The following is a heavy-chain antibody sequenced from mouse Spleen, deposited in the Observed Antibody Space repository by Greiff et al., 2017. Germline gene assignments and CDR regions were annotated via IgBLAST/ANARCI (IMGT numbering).Heavy chain of an antibody. CDR3: ARRRDSFDY. V-gene: IGHV1-50*01. CDR1: GYTFTSYW. J-gene: IGHJ2*01. CDR2: IDPSDSYT. Sequence: QVQLQQSGAELVKPGASVKLSCKASGYTFTSYWMQWVKQRPGQGLEWIGEIDPSDSYTNYNQKFKGKATLTVDTSSSTAYMQLSSLTSEDSAVYYCARRRDSFDYWGQGTTLTVSS.